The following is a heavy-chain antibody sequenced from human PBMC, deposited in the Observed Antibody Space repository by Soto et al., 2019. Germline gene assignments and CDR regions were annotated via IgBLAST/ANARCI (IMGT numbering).Heavy chain of an antibody. J-gene: IGHJ5*02. CDR1: GGSIYSSNW. Sequence: SETLSVTCAVSGGSIYSSNWWSWVRQPPGKGLQWIGQVYHTGTTNYNRSLKDRVTISLDRSKNHFSLNLTSVPAADTAIYFCARVVRVSNWFRGWFAPWGQGTLVTVSS. CDR2: VYHTGTT. V-gene: IGHV4-4*02. D-gene: IGHD1-1*01. CDR3: ARVVRVSNWFRGWFAP.